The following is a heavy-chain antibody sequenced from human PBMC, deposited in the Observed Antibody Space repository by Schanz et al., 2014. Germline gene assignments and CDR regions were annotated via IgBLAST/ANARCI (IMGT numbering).Heavy chain of an antibody. V-gene: IGHV3-7*01. CDR3: ARDRDAGGYDS. CDR2: IKGDSSEK. CDR1: GFTFSDYY. Sequence: VQLVVSGGGLVKPGGSLRLSCAASGFTFSDYYMSWVRQAPGKGLEWVANIKGDSSEKNYVDSVKGRFTISRDNAKNSVYLQMHSLRAEDTALYYCARDRDAGGYDSWGQGTLVTVSS. J-gene: IGHJ5*01. D-gene: IGHD2-8*02.